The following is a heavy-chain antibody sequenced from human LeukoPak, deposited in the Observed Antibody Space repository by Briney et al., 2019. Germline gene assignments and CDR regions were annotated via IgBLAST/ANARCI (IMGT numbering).Heavy chain of an antibody. J-gene: IGHJ5*02. CDR1: GGSISSHY. Sequence: SETLSLTCTVSGGSISSHYWTWIRQSPVKGLEWIGDISNSGSTSYNPSLKSRVTISIDTSKNQFSLKLSSVTAADTAVYYCARSIGGVGWFDPWGQGTLVTVSS. CDR2: ISNSGST. V-gene: IGHV4-59*11. D-gene: IGHD1-26*01. CDR3: ARSIGGVGWFDP.